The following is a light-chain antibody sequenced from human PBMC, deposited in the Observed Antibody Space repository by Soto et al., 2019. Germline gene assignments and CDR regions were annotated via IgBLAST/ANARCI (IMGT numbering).Light chain of an antibody. CDR1: QSVSSH. V-gene: IGKV3-11*01. CDR2: DAS. CDR3: QQRSNWPPWT. Sequence: EIVLTQTPATLSLSPGERATLSCSASQSVSSHLAWYQHKPGLAPMLLICDASDRAAGIPGRFSGSGSGTDCTLTISSLEPEDFAVYYCQQRSNWPPWTFGQGTKVEIK. J-gene: IGKJ1*01.